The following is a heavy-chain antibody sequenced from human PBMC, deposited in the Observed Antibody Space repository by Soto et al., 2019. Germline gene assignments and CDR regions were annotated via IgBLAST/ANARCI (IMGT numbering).Heavy chain of an antibody. CDR3: ARQEGLRYFDWLSEFDY. CDR2: IYYSGST. CDR1: GGSISSSSYY. D-gene: IGHD3-9*01. Sequence: QLQLQESGPGLVKPSETLSLTCTVSGGSISSSSYYWGWIRQPPGKGLEWIGSIYYSGSTYYNPSLKSRVTISVDTSKNQFSLKLSSVTAADTAVYYCARQEGLRYFDWLSEFDYWGQGTLVTVSS. V-gene: IGHV4-39*01. J-gene: IGHJ4*02.